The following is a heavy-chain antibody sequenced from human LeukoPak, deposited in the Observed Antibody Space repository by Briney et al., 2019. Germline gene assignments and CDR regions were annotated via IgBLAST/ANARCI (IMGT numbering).Heavy chain of an antibody. D-gene: IGHD3-16*01. CDR1: GYRFTDDY. V-gene: IGHV1-2*02. J-gene: IGHJ4*02. CDR2: INPDTDFT. CDR3: APTSQAYTSNWSV. Sequence: ASVKVSCKTSGYRFTDDYIHWVRQAPGQGLEWMGWINPDTDFTNYAPKFRGRVIMTRDTSISTAYMEVRRLTFDDTAIYYCAPTSQAYTSNWSVWGQGTLVTVSP.